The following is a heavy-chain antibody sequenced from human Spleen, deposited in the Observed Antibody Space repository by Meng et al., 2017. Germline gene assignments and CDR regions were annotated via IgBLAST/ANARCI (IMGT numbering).Heavy chain of an antibody. CDR2: INTNTGNP. D-gene: IGHD6-19*01. CDR3: AKYSSGPFDY. Sequence: QVQLGQAGAEVKKPGASVKVSCKTSGYTFTSYDFNWVRQATGQGLEWMGWINTNTGNPTYAQGFTGRFVFSLDTSVSTAYLQISSLKAEDTAVYYCAKYSSGPFDYWGQGTLVTVSS. CDR1: GYTFTSYD. V-gene: IGHV7-4-1*02. J-gene: IGHJ4*02.